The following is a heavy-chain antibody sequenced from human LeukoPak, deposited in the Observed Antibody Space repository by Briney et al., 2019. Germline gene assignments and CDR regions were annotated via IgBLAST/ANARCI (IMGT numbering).Heavy chain of an antibody. D-gene: IGHD5-18*01. CDR1: GVSISRYH. Sequence: SETLSLTCTVSGVSISRYHCSWIRQPPGKGLEWIGYIYNSGSTNYNPSLKSRVTISVDTSKNQFSLKLSSVTAADTAVYYCARGRYNYALEDYFDYWGQGTLVTVSS. J-gene: IGHJ4*02. CDR3: ARGRYNYALEDYFDY. CDR2: IYNSGST. V-gene: IGHV4-59*01.